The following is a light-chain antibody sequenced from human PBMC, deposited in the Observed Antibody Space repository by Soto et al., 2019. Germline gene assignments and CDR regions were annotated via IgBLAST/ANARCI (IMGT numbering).Light chain of an antibody. J-gene: IGKJ3*01. CDR3: QQYGSPPFT. CDR2: AAS. CDR1: QSVRSNY. V-gene: IGKV3-20*01. Sequence: EIVLTQSPGNLSLSPGERATLSCRASQSVRSNYLAWYQQKPGQAPRLVISAASSRATGIPVRFSGSGSGTDFSLTISRLEPEDFAVYYCQQYGSPPFTFGPGTKVDIK.